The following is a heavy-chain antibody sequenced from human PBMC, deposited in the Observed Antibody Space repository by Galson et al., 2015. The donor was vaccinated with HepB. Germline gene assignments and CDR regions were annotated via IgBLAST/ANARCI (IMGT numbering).Heavy chain of an antibody. CDR2: FLPIFGTA. CDR3: ARGQYNWYFDY. CDR1: GGTFSRSA. Sequence: LVQDSCKASGGTFSRSAISWGGQAHGQGLEWMGGFLPIFGTANYAQKFQGRVTITADESTSTAYMELSSLRSEDTAVYYCARGQYNWYFDYWGQGTLVTVS. V-gene: IGHV1-69*13. D-gene: IGHD1-20*01. J-gene: IGHJ4*02.